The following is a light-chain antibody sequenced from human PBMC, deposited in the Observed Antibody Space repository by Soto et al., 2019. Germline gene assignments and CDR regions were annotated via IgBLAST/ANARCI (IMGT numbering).Light chain of an antibody. Sequence: DIQMTQSPSTLSASVGDRVTITCRASHSISRWLAWYQQKPGKAPKLLIFDASSLESGVPSRFSGSGSGTEFTLTISSLQTDDFAPYYCQQYNSYWTFGQGTKVDIK. V-gene: IGKV1-5*01. CDR1: HSISRW. CDR3: QQYNSYWT. J-gene: IGKJ1*01. CDR2: DAS.